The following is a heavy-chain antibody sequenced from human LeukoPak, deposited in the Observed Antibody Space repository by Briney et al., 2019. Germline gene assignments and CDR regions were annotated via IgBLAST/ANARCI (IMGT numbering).Heavy chain of an antibody. Sequence: GGSLRLSCAASGFTFSDYYMSWIRQAPGKGLEWVSYISSSGSTIYYADSVKGRFTISRDNAKNSLYLQMNSLRAEDTAVYYCASEMGDYGGNSDYYYYMDVWGKGTTVTVPS. CDR3: ASEMGDYGGNSDYYYYMDV. J-gene: IGHJ6*03. CDR2: ISSSGSTI. V-gene: IGHV3-11*01. CDR1: GFTFSDYY. D-gene: IGHD4-23*01.